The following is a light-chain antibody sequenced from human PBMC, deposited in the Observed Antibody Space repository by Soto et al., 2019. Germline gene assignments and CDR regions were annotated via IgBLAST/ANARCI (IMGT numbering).Light chain of an antibody. CDR3: QQRSNWPPWT. CDR2: DAS. Sequence: EIVMTQSPATLSVSPGERATFSCWASQSVSSNLAWYQQKPGQAPRLLIYDASTRATGIPARFSGSGSGTDFTLTISGLQSEDFAVYYCQQRSNWPPWTFGQGTKVDIK. J-gene: IGKJ1*01. V-gene: IGKV3D-15*01. CDR1: QSVSSN.